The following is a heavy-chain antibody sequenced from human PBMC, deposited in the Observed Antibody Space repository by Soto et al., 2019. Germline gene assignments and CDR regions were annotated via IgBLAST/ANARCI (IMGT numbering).Heavy chain of an antibody. CDR3: ASWYSSSWSNFDY. D-gene: IGHD6-13*01. V-gene: IGHV4-61*01. Sequence: QVQLQESGPGLVKPSETLSLTCTVSGGSVSSGSYYWNWIRQPPGKGLGWIGYIYYSGSTNYNPSLKSRVTISVDTSKNQFSLRLSSVTAADTAVYYCASWYSSSWSNFDYWGQGTLVTVSS. J-gene: IGHJ4*02. CDR1: GGSVSSGSYY. CDR2: IYYSGST.